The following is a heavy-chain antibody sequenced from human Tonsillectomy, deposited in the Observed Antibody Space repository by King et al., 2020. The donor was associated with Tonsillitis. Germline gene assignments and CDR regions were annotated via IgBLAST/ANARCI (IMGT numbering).Heavy chain of an antibody. CDR3: ARARGVIIRSGYYFDY. CDR2: INHSGST. D-gene: IGHD3-10*01. V-gene: IGHV4-34*01. Sequence: VQLQQWGAGLLKPSETLSLTCAVYGGSFSGYYWSWIRQPPGKGLEWIGEINHSGSTNYNPSLKSRVTISVDTSKNQFSLELSSVTAADTAVYYCARARGVIIRSGYYFDYWGQGTLVTVSS. J-gene: IGHJ4*02. CDR1: GGSFSGYY.